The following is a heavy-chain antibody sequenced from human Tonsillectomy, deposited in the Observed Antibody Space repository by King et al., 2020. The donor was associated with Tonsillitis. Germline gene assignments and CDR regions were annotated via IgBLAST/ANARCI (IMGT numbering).Heavy chain of an antibody. D-gene: IGHD1-26*01. Sequence: VQLVESGGGLVQPGGSLRLSCAASGFTFSSYAMSWVRQAPGKGLEGVSAISCSGVGTYYADSVKGRVTIYRDKSKNTAYLQMNSLRAEDTAVYYCAKGVGAIDLWGQGTLVTVSS. CDR2: ISCSGVGT. CDR1: GFTFSSYA. J-gene: IGHJ5*02. CDR3: AKGVGAIDL. V-gene: IGHV3-23*04.